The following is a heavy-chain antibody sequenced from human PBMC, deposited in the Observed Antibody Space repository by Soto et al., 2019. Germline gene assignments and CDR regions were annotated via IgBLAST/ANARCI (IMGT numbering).Heavy chain of an antibody. CDR3: VRDAGSLGY. V-gene: IGHV3-48*01. CDR2: ITSGSSTI. D-gene: IGHD3-10*01. Sequence: EVQLVESGGGLVQPGGSLRLSCVVSGFTFNSYSMDWVRQASGKGLEWVSYITSGSSTIHYADSVKGRFTISRDNAKNSVFLQMNSLRVEETAVYYCVRDAGSLGYWGQGTLVTLSS. CDR1: GFTFNSYS. J-gene: IGHJ4*02.